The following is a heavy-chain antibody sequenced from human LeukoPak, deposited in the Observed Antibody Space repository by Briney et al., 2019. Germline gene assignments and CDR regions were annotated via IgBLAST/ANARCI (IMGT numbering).Heavy chain of an antibody. D-gene: IGHD6-19*01. CDR1: GFSLSTSGMC. CDR3: ARIRGAVAAHDADYYYYDGMDV. CDR2: IDWDDDK. Sequence: SCPTLVNPTQTLTLTCTFSGFSLSTSGMCVSWIRHPPGKALEWLALIDWDDDKYYNTSLKTRLTISKDRSKNQVVLTMTNMDPVDTATYYCARIRGAVAAHDADYYYYDGMDVWGKGTTVTVSS. J-gene: IGHJ6*04. V-gene: IGHV2-70*01.